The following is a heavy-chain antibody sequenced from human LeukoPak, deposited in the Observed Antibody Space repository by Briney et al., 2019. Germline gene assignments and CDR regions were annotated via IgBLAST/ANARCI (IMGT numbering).Heavy chain of an antibody. CDR1: GGSISSYY. D-gene: IGHD3-16*01. Sequence: SETLSLTCTVSGGSISSYYWSWIRQPPGKGLEWIGYIYYSGSTNYNPSLKSRVTISVDTSKNQFSLKLSSVTAADTAVYYCARGGPSYYYYYMDVWGKGTTVTVSS. CDR3: ARGGPSYYYYYMDV. V-gene: IGHV4-59*01. J-gene: IGHJ6*03. CDR2: IYYSGST.